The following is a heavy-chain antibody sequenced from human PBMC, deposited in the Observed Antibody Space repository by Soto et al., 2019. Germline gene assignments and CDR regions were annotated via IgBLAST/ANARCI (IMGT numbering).Heavy chain of an antibody. CDR2: IYYSGNT. CDR3: ARARYFGGGSCYLGL. D-gene: IGHD2-15*01. V-gene: IGHV4-31*03. Sequence: SETLSLTCTVSGGSINSGGYYWTWIRQHPGKGLEWIGYIYYSGNTYYNPSLKSRVTISVDTSKNQFSLKLTSVTAADTAVYYCARARYFGGGSCYLGLWVRGTLVTVSS. J-gene: IGHJ4*02. CDR1: GGSINSGGYY.